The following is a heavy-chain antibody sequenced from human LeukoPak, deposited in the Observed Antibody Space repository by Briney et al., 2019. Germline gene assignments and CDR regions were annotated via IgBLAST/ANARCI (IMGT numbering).Heavy chain of an antibody. CDR1: GFTFSTYA. D-gene: IGHD4/OR15-4a*01. CDR3: AKALLTTGPTYYYYGMDV. J-gene: IGHJ6*02. CDR2: ISGNGGST. V-gene: IGHV3-23*01. Sequence: GGSLRLSCAASGFTFSTYAMSWVRQAPGKGLEWVSTISGNGGSTYYADSVKGRFTISRDNSKNTLYLQMNSLRAEDTAVYYCAKALLTTGPTYYYYGMDVWGQGTTVAVSS.